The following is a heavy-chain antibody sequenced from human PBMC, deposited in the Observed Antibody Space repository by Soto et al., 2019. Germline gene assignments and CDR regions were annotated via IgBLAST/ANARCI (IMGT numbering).Heavy chain of an antibody. J-gene: IGHJ4*02. CDR2: ISGSGTNI. CDR3: ARCRYSYGYDFDS. D-gene: IGHD5-18*01. V-gene: IGHV3-48*02. Sequence: TGGSLRLSCAASGFSFSNYGMSWVRQAPGKGLEWVSHISGSGTNIYYAGSVKGRFTVSRDIAKNSLFLQMNSLRDEDTAVYYCARCRYSYGYDFDSWGQGTLVTVSS. CDR1: GFSFSNYG.